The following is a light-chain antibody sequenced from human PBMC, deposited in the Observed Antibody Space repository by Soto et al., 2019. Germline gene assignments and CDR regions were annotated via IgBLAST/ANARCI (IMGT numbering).Light chain of an antibody. CDR2: WAS. V-gene: IGKV4-1*01. CDR3: QQCGITPPM. Sequence: DIVMTQSPDSLAVSLGERATINCKSSQSVLYSSNNKNYLAWYQQKPGQPPKLLMYWASTRESGVPDRFSGSGSGTDGALTISSLQAEDGAVYYCQQCGITPPMFGRGTKLESK. J-gene: IGKJ2*01. CDR1: QSVLYSSNNKNY.